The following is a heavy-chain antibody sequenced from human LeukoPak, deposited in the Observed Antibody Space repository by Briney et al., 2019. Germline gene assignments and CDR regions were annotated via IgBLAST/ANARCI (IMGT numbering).Heavy chain of an antibody. CDR2: TGGSYDNT. CDR3: TKDLMTGFSSSWYFAY. D-gene: IGHD6-13*01. CDR1: GFSVNGYF. Sequence: PGGSLRLSCEGSGFSVNGYFMSWVRQAPGKGLKCIAVTGGSYDNTHYGDSVKGRFTISRDNSENRLFMQMNSLRPDDSALYYCTKDLMTGFSSSWYFAYWGQGTLVTVSS. V-gene: IGHV3-23*01. J-gene: IGHJ4*02.